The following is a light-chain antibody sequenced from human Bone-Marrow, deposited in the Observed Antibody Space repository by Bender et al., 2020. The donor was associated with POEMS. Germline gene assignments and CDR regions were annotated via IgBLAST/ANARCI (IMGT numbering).Light chain of an antibody. CDR1: NSNIGTNA. CDR3: AAGEAGLDSGE. V-gene: IGLV1-44*01. Sequence: QSVLTQPPSASGTPGQRVTISCSGSNSNIGTNAVNWYQQFPGTAPKLLIYSDNQRPSGVPDRFYALQSGTSASLAISGLQSEDEADYFGAAGEAGLDSGELGGGTKRTVL. J-gene: IGLJ3*02. CDR2: SDN.